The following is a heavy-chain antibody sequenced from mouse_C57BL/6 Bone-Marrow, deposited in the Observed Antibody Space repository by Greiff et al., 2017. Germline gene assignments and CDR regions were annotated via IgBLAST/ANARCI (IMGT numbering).Heavy chain of an antibody. Sequence: QVQLQQSGAELVRPGTSVKVSCKASGYAFTNYLIEWVKQRPGQGLEWIGVINPGSGGTNYNEKFKGKATLTADKYSSTAYMQLSSLTSEDSAVYFCATIYYDYDLYAMDYWGQGTSVTVSS. J-gene: IGHJ4*01. CDR1: GYAFTNYL. D-gene: IGHD2-4*01. V-gene: IGHV1-54*01. CDR2: INPGSGGT. CDR3: ATIYYDYDLYAMDY.